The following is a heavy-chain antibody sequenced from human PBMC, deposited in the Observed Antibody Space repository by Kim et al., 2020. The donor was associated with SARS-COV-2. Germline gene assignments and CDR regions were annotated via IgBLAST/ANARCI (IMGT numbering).Heavy chain of an antibody. CDR1: GGTFSSYA. CDR3: ARDLAYSYGIRFGPYYYYGMDV. Sequence: SVKVSCKASGGTFSSYAISWVRQAPGQGLEWMGGIIPIFGTANYAQKFQGRVTITADESTSTAYMELSSLRSEDTAVYYCARDLAYSYGIRFGPYYYYGMDVWGQGTTVTVSS. CDR2: IIPIFGTA. J-gene: IGHJ6*02. D-gene: IGHD5-18*01. V-gene: IGHV1-69*13.